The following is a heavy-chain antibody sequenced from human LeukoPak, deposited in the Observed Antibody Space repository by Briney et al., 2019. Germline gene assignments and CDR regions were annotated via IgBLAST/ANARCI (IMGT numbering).Heavy chain of an antibody. D-gene: IGHD5-12*01. CDR3: ARRRGRGYDLPSKYYFDY. V-gene: IGHV4-59*08. CDR1: GGSIRSYY. Sequence: SETLSLTCTVSGGSIRSYYWSWIRQPPGKGLEWIGYIYYSGSTNYNPSLKSRVTISVDTSRNQFSLKLSSVTAADTAVYYCARRRGRGYDLPSKYYFDYWGQGTLVTISS. J-gene: IGHJ4*02. CDR2: IYYSGST.